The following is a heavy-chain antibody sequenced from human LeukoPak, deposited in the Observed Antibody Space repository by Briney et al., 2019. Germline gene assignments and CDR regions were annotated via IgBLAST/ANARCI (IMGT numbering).Heavy chain of an antibody. CDR2: IREEGSEK. CDR1: GFTFSSYW. D-gene: IGHD4-11*01. Sequence: PGGSLRLSCAASGFTFSSYWMSWVRQAPGKGLEWVANIREEGSEKYYVDSVKGRFTISRDNSKNTLYLQMNSLRAEDTAVYYCARDAPVTAGPFDPWGQGTLVTVSS. J-gene: IGHJ5*02. CDR3: ARDAPVTAGPFDP. V-gene: IGHV3-7*01.